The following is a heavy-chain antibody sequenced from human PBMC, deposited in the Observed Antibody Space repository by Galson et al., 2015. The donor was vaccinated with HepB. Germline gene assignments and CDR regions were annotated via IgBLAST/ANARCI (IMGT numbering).Heavy chain of an antibody. V-gene: IGHV3-23*01. CDR3: AKDIEYSSSPGGDVGAFDI. Sequence: SLRLSCAASGFTFSSYAMSWVRQAPGKGLEWVSAISGSGGSTYYADSVKGRFTISRDNSKNTLYLQMNSLRAEDTAVYYCAKDIEYSSSPGGDVGAFDIWGQGTMVTVSS. CDR1: GFTFSSYA. D-gene: IGHD6-6*01. CDR2: ISGSGGST. J-gene: IGHJ3*02.